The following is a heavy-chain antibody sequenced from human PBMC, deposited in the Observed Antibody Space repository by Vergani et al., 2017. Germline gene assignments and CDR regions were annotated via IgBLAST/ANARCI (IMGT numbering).Heavy chain of an antibody. CDR2: ISSSSSYI. V-gene: IGHV3-21*01. CDR3: ARIGAAGSYYYYGMDV. CDR1: GFTFSSYS. D-gene: IGHD6-13*01. Sequence: EVQLVESGGGLVKPGGSLRLSCAASGFTFSSYSMNWVRQAPGKGLEWVSSISSSSSYIYYADSVKGRFTISRDNAKNSLYLQMNSLRAEDTAVYSCARIGAAGSYYYYGMDVWGQGTTVTVSS. J-gene: IGHJ6*02.